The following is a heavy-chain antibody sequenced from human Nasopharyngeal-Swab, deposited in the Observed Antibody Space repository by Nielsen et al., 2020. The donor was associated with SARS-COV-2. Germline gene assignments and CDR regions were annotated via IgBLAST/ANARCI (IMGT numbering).Heavy chain of an antibody. D-gene: IGHD6-6*01. V-gene: IGHV1-3*01. Sequence: ASVKVSCKASGYTFTSYAMHWVRQAPGQRLEWMGWINAGNGNTKYSQKFQGRVTITKDTSASTAYMELSSLRSEDTAAYYCARGPSGSPYYMDVWGKGTTVTVSS. CDR2: INAGNGNT. CDR1: GYTFTSYA. CDR3: ARGPSGSPYYMDV. J-gene: IGHJ6*03.